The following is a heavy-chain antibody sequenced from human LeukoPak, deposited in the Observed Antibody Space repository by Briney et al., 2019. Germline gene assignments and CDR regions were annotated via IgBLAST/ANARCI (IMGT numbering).Heavy chain of an antibody. CDR1: GGTFSSHA. CDR2: IIPIFGTT. J-gene: IGHJ4*02. CDR3: ARGDSGYDYGFDN. V-gene: IGHV1-69*05. Sequence: SSVKVSCKASGGTFSSHAISWVRQAPGQGLEWVGGIIPIFGTTNYAQKFQGRVTITTDESTSTGYMELRSLRSDDTAVYYCARGDSGYDYGFDNWGQGTLVTVSS. D-gene: IGHD5-12*01.